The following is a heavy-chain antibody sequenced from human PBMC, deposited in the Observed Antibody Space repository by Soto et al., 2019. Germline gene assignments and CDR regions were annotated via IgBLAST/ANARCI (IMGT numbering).Heavy chain of an antibody. CDR3: ASMIVDPVLSFDS. CDR1: GGSISSYY. Sequence: QVQLQESGPGLVKPSETLSLTCTVSGGSISSYYWSWIRQPPGKGLEWIGFIFYSGSTSYNPSLKSRVTISIDTSGYQFSLKLNSVTAADTAVYYGASMIVDPVLSFDSWGQGTLVAVSS. J-gene: IGHJ5*01. V-gene: IGHV4-59*01. CDR2: IFYSGST. D-gene: IGHD3-16*01.